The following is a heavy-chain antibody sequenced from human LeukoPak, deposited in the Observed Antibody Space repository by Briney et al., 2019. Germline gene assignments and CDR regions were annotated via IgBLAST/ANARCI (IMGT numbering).Heavy chain of an antibody. J-gene: IGHJ5*02. D-gene: IGHD2-15*01. CDR1: GFTFSSYS. V-gene: IGHV3-48*01. Sequence: GGSLRLSCAASGFTFSSYSMNWVRQAPGKGLEWDSYIGSSSSTIYYADSVKGRFTISRDNAKNSLYLQMNSLRAEDTAVYYCARGVAATFWFDPWGQGTLVTVSS. CDR3: ARGVAATFWFDP. CDR2: IGSSSSTI.